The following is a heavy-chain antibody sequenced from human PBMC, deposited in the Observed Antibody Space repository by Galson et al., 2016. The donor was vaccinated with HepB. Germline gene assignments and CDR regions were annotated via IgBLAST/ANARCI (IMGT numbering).Heavy chain of an antibody. D-gene: IGHD2/OR15-2a*01. Sequence: SVKVSCKASGYNFTGYGISWVRQAPGQGLEYMGWISANNGDTSYPQNLQGRVTMTTDTSTSTAYMELRTLRSDDTAVYYCARKPTSSPFDYWGQGTLVTVSS. CDR1: GYNFTGYG. CDR3: ARKPTSSPFDY. J-gene: IGHJ4*02. V-gene: IGHV1-18*04. CDR2: ISANNGDT.